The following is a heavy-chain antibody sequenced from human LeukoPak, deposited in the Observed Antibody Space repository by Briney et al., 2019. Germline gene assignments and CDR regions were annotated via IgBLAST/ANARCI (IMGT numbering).Heavy chain of an antibody. D-gene: IGHD5-24*01. CDR2: IIPIFGTA. V-gene: IGHV1-69*13. J-gene: IGHJ4*02. CDR3: ARYGDEGFDY. CDR1: GGTFSSYA. Sequence: SVKVSCKASGGTFSSYATGWVRQAPGQGLEWMGGIIPIFGTANYAQKFQGRVTITADESTSTAYMELSSLRSEDTAVYYCARYGDEGFDYWGQGTLVTVSS.